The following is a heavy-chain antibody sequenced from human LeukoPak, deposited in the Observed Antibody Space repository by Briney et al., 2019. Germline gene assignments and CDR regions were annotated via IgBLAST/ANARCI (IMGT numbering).Heavy chain of an antibody. CDR2: IYHSGST. Sequence: SETLSLTCTVSGGSISSGGYYWSWIRQPPGKGLEWIGYIYHSGSTYYNPSLKSRVTISVDRSKNQFSLKLSSVTAADTAVYYCVRTGDIVGAGGYFDYWGQGTLVTVSS. CDR3: VRTGDIVGAGGYFDY. J-gene: IGHJ4*02. V-gene: IGHV4-30-2*01. CDR1: GGSISSGGYY. D-gene: IGHD1-26*01.